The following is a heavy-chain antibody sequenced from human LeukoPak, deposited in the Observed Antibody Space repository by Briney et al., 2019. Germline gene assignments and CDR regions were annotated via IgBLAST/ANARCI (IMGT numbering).Heavy chain of an antibody. V-gene: IGHV4-59*01. CDR3: TRTSASTAIGY. J-gene: IGHJ4*02. CDR1: GGSISSYY. D-gene: IGHD4-17*01. CDR2: TYYSGST. Sequence: KPSETLSLTCTVSGGSISSYYWSWIRQPPGKRLEWIGYTYYSGSTNYNPSLKSRVTMSLDTSKNQFSLKLSSVTAADTAVYYCTRTSASTAIGYWGQGTLVTVSS.